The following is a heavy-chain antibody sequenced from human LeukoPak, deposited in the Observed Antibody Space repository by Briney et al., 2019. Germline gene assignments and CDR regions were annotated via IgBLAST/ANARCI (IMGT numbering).Heavy chain of an antibody. Sequence: KTSETLSLTCTVSGGSINTGDYYWSWIRQPPGKGLEWIGYIYYSGGTYKNPSLKSRVTISVDSSKNQFSLRLNSVTAADTAVYYCATYRDYGGNSEWGQGTLVTVSS. D-gene: IGHD4-23*01. CDR1: GGSINTGDYY. J-gene: IGHJ4*02. CDR3: ATYRDYGGNSE. CDR2: IYYSGGT. V-gene: IGHV4-30-4*01.